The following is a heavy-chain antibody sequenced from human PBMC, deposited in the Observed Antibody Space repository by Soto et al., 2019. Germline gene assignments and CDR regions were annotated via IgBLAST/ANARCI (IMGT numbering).Heavy chain of an antibody. Sequence: QVHLEQSGAEVKKPGASVKVSCEASGYTFTDYYVHWVRQAPGQGLEWMGWINPNSGVTNYAQKFQGWVTLTRDASVNTAYMELNSLKSDDTAVFFCARGVSGWSPFDVWGQGTLVTVSS. CDR1: GYTFTDYY. J-gene: IGHJ4*02. D-gene: IGHD6-19*01. CDR2: INPNSGVT. CDR3: ARGVSGWSPFDV. V-gene: IGHV1-2*04.